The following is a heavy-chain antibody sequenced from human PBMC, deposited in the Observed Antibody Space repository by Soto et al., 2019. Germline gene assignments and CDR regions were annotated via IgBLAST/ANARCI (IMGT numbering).Heavy chain of an antibody. D-gene: IGHD3-9*01. CDR3: TRKTHPTGMEV. CDR1: GFTLSSYD. Sequence: EVQLVESGGGLVQPGGSLRLSCAASGFTLSSYDIHWVRQATGEGLAWVSGIGSGGDTHYADSVKGRFNISREDGKNSLYLQMNKLRVGDTAVYYCTRKTHPTGMEVWGQGTTVTVSS. CDR2: IGSGGDT. J-gene: IGHJ6*02. V-gene: IGHV3-13*01.